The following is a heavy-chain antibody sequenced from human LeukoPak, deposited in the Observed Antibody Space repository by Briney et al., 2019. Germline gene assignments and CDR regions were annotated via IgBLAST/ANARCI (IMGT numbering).Heavy chain of an antibody. CDR3: ARAGVQYYDFWSGYYTTDY. J-gene: IGHJ4*02. CDR2: IYTSGST. CDR1: GGSISSYY. D-gene: IGHD3-3*01. V-gene: IGHV4-4*07. Sequence: SETLSLTCTVSGGSISSYYWSWIRQPAGKGLEWIGRIYTSGSTNYNPSLKSRVTMSVDTSKNQFSQKLSSVTAADTAVYYCARAGVQYYDFWSGYYTTDYWGQGTLVTVSS.